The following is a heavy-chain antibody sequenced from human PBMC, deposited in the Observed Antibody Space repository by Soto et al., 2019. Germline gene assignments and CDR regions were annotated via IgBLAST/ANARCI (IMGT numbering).Heavy chain of an antibody. D-gene: IGHD3-10*01. J-gene: IGHJ5*02. Sequence: QVQLQESGPGLVRPSQTLSLTCTVSGASIISIYYYWTWIRQPPGKVLEWIGHIYHTGATYYNPSLESRVVMSVETSNNQFSLQLSSVTAADTAVFYCARGAVVSLVRGVMGGNWFDPWGQGTLVTVSS. V-gene: IGHV4-30-4*01. CDR3: ARGAVVSLVRGVMGGNWFDP. CDR2: IYHTGAT. CDR1: GASIISIYYY.